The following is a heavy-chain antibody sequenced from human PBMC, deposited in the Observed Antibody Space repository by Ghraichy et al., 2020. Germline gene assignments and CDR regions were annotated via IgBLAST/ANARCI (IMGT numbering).Heavy chain of an antibody. J-gene: IGHJ6*02. CDR1: GGSISSYY. CDR2: IYTSGST. Sequence: SETLSLTCTVSGGSISSYYWSWIRQPAGKGLEWIGRIYTSGSTNYNPSLKSRVTMSVDTSKNQFSLKLSSVTAADTAVYYCARSSWAPSATGYGMDVWGQGTTVTVSS. CDR3: ARSSWAPSATGYGMDV. V-gene: IGHV4-4*07. D-gene: IGHD6-13*01.